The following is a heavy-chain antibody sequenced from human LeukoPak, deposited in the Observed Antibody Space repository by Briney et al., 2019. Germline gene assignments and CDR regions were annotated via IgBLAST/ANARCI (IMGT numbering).Heavy chain of an antibody. CDR3: ARANTLHIVVVPAALDP. J-gene: IGHJ5*02. V-gene: IGHV3-11*05. Sequence: GGSLRLSCAASGFTVSSYYMSWVRQAPGKGLEWVSYISSSSSYTNYADSVKGRFTIPRDNAKNSLYLQMNSLRAEDTAVYYCARANTLHIVVVPAALDPWGQGTLVTVSA. CDR1: GFTVSSYY. D-gene: IGHD2-2*01. CDR2: ISSSSSYT.